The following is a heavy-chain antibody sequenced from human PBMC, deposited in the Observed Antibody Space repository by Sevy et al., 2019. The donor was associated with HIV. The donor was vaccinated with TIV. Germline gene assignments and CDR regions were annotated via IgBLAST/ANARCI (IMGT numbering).Heavy chain of an antibody. J-gene: IGHJ6*02. CDR2: ISGSGGST. V-gene: IGHV3-23*01. CDR3: AKDDEYYDFWSGYYKGYYYYGMDV. Sequence: GGSLRLSCAASGFTFSSYAMSWVRQAPGKGLEWVSAISGSGGSTYYADSVKGRFTISRDNSKNTLYLQMNSLRAEDTAVYYCAKDDEYYDFWSGYYKGYYYYGMDVLGQGTTVTVSS. D-gene: IGHD3-3*01. CDR1: GFTFSSYA.